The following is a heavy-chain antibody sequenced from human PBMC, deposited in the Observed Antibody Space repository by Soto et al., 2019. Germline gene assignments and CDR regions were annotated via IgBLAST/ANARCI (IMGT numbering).Heavy chain of an antibody. D-gene: IGHD2-2*01. CDR3: ARGRSSSVYFDS. CDR2: IILSGYTI. V-gene: IGHV3-11*01. CDR1: GFTFSDYY. J-gene: IGHJ4*02. Sequence: QVQLVESGGGLVKPGGSLRLSCAASGFTFSDYYMSWIRQAPGKGLEWVSYIILSGYTIYYADSVKGRFTISRDNAKNSLYLQMNSQRAEDTAVYYCARGRSSSVYFDSWGQGTLVIVSS.